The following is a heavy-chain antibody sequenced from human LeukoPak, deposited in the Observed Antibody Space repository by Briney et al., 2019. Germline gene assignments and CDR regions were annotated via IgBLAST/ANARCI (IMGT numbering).Heavy chain of an antibody. V-gene: IGHV1-3*01. D-gene: IGHD3-10*01. CDR3: ARETVLLWFGELAQDNWFDP. Sequence: ASVTVSCTASGYTFTSYAMHWVRQAPGQRLEWMGWINAGNGNTKYSQKFQGRVTITRDTSASTAYMELSSLRSEDTAVYYCARETVLLWFGELAQDNWFDPWGQGTLVTVSS. CDR2: INAGNGNT. CDR1: GYTFTSYA. J-gene: IGHJ5*02.